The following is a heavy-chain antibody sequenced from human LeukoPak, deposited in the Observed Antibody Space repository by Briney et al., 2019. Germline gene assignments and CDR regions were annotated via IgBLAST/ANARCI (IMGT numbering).Heavy chain of an antibody. Sequence: SETLSLTCTVSGGSTSSWDWSWIRQPAGKGLEWIGRFYISGSTNYNPSLKSRVTMSVDTSKNQFSLRLNSVTAADTAVYYCARDFLLQSQGLFDYWGQGTLVTVSS. CDR1: GGSTSSWD. V-gene: IGHV4-4*07. J-gene: IGHJ4*02. CDR2: FYISGST. D-gene: IGHD6-25*01. CDR3: ARDFLLQSQGLFDY.